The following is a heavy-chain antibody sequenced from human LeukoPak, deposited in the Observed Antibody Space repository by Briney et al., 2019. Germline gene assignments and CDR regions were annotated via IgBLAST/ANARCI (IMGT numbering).Heavy chain of an antibody. CDR2: IYYSGST. Sequence: SETLSLTCTVSGGSISSSSYYWGWIRQPPGKGLEWIGSIYYSGSTYYNPSLKSRVTISVDTSKNQFSLKLSSVTAADTAVYYCARGGITGTPSGYWGQGTLVTVSS. CDR3: ARGGITGTPSGY. CDR1: GGSISSSSYY. V-gene: IGHV4-39*07. J-gene: IGHJ4*02. D-gene: IGHD1-20*01.